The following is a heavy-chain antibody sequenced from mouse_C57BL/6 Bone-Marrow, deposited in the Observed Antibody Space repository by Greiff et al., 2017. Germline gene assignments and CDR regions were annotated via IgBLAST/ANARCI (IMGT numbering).Heavy chain of an antibody. J-gene: IGHJ4*01. V-gene: IGHV5-4*01. Sequence: VESGGGLVKPGGSLKLSCAASGFTFSSYAMSWVRQTPEKRLEWVATISDGGSYTYYPDNVKGRFTISRDNAQNNLYLQMSHLKSEDTAMYYCARDRLWLPYYYAMDYWGQGTSVTVSS. CDR3: ARDRLWLPYYYAMDY. D-gene: IGHD2-2*01. CDR2: ISDGGSYT. CDR1: GFTFSSYA.